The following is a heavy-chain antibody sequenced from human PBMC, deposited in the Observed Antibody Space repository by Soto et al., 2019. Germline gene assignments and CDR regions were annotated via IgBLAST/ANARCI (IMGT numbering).Heavy chain of an antibody. J-gene: IGHJ6*02. V-gene: IGHV1-58*02. CDR2: IVVVSGST. CDR1: GFDFGSFG. D-gene: IGHD1-26*01. Sequence: SVKVSCKASGFDFGSFGIQFLRQTRGRGLEWIGWIVVVSGSTNYARHFQGRVAISRDMSSSTAYLDLYDLKSDDAAVYFCSADHPHMAMGWPVWGQGTTVTVSS. CDR3: SADHPHMAMGWPV.